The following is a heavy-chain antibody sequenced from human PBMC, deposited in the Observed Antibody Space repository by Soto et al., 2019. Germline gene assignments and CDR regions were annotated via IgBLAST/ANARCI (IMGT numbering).Heavy chain of an antibody. D-gene: IGHD2-8*01. Sequence: GESLRLSCEASGLTFSAYGMHWVRQAPGKGLEWVATISYDGSKKYFGDSVKGRFTISRDNSKSTLYLEMNSLRTEDTAVYYCAKASHCNKGRCSLGLIGDRAFDIWGQGTMVTISS. CDR3: AKASHCNKGRCSLGLIGDRAFDI. CDR1: GLTFSAYG. CDR2: ISYDGSKK. J-gene: IGHJ3*02. V-gene: IGHV3-30*18.